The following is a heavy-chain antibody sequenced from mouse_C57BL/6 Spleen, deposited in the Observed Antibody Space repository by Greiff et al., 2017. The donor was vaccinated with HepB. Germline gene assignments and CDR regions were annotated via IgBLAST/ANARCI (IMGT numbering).Heavy chain of an antibody. D-gene: IGHD1-1*01. CDR2: IYPRSGNT. CDR3: ARPLFITTVVAPSGDFDV. Sequence: QVQLKESGAELARPGASVKLSCKASGYTFTSYGISWVKQRTGQGLEWIGEIYPRSGNTYYNEKFKGKATLTADKSSSTAYMELRSLTSEDSAVYFGARPLFITTVVAPSGDFDVWGTGTTVTVSS. V-gene: IGHV1-81*01. J-gene: IGHJ1*03. CDR1: GYTFTSYG.